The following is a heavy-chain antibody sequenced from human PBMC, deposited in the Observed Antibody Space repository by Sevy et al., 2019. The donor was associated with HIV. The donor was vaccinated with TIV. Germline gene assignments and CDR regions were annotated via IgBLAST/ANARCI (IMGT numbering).Heavy chain of an antibody. D-gene: IGHD3-9*01. CDR1: GFTFSSYA. V-gene: IGHV3-30-3*01. CDR2: ISYDGSNK. J-gene: IGHJ4*02. CDR3: ARDSDLVTNKGGYDY. Sequence: GGSLRLSCAASGFTFSSYAMHWVRQAPGKGLEWVAVISYDGSNKYYADSVKGRFTISRDNSKNTLYLQMNSLRAEDTAVYYCARDSDLVTNKGGYDYWGQGNLVTVS.